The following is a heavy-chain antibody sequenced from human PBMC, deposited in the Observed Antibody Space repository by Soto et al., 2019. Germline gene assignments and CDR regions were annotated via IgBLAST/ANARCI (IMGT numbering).Heavy chain of an antibody. CDR1: GFIFSGSA. V-gene: IGHV3-73*01. Sequence: EVQLVESGGGLVQPGGSLKLSCAASGFIFSGSAVHWVRQASGKGLEWVGRILSKAGNYATAYPASMKGRFTISRDDSEKKAFLQMNSLKTEDTAVYYCIRGGSPYYYDYWGQGTLVAVSS. J-gene: IGHJ4*02. CDR3: IRGGSPYYYDY. CDR2: ILSKAGNYAT.